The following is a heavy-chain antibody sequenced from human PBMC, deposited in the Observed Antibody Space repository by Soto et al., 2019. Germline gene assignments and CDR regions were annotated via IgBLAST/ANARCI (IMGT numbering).Heavy chain of an antibody. J-gene: IGHJ6*02. CDR3: ARARSIAAYYYYYGMDV. CDR2: MNPNSGNT. D-gene: IGHD6-6*01. V-gene: IGHV1-8*01. CDR1: GYTFTSYD. Sequence: QVQLVQSGAEVKKPGASVKVSCKASGYTFTSYDINWVRQATGQGLEWMGWMNPNSGNTGYAQKFQGRVTMTRNTSISTVYMELSSLRSEDTAVYYCARARSIAAYYYYYGMDVWGQGTTVTVSS.